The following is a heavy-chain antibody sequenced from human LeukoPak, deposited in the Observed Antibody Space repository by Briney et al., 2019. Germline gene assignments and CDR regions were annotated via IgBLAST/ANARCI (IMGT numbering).Heavy chain of an antibody. CDR3: ARATGGGYSYGFCY. D-gene: IGHD5-18*01. CDR1: GYTFTVYY. Sequence: GASVKVSCKASGYTFTVYYMHWVRQAPGQGLEWMGWINPNSGGTNYAQKFQGWVTMTRDTSISTAYMELSRLRSDDTAVYYCARATGGGYSYGFCYWGQGTLVTVSS. J-gene: IGHJ4*02. CDR2: INPNSGGT. V-gene: IGHV1-2*04.